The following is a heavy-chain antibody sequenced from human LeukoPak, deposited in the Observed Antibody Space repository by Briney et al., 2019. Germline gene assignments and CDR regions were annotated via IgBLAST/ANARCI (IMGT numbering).Heavy chain of an antibody. CDR1: CYTFTSYG. CDR2: ISAYNGNT. J-gene: IGHJ4*02. Sequence: ASVKISCNASCYTFTSYGLSWVRRAPGQRLEWMGWISAYNGNTNYAQKFLGRVIMTTDNSTSTAYMELSSLRSDDTAVYYCARNYYDCSGYYNVFRTGFDYWGQGTLVTVSS. CDR3: ARNYYDCSGYYNVFRTGFDY. V-gene: IGHV1-18*01. D-gene: IGHD3-22*01.